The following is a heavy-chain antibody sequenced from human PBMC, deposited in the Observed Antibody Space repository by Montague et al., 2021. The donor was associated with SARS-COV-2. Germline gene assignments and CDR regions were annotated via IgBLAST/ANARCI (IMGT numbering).Heavy chain of an antibody. CDR1: GFNFSSYG. V-gene: IGHV3-33*01. D-gene: IGHD1-20*01. CDR2: IWYDGSNK. Sequence: SRRISCEASGFNFSSYGMHWVRQAPGKGLEWVAVIWYDGSNKYYADSVKGRFTISRDNSKNTLYLQMNSLRAEDTAVYYCASGDITGTPYFDYWGQGTLVTVSS. CDR3: ASGDITGTPYFDY. J-gene: IGHJ4*02.